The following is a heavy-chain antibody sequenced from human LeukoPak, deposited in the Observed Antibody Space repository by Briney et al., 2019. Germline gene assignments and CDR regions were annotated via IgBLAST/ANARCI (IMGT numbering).Heavy chain of an antibody. CDR1: GGSISSGGYY. D-gene: IGHD2-2*01. CDR3: AAYQLLTNWFDP. CDR2: IYYSGST. J-gene: IGHJ5*02. Sequence: PSETLSLTCTVSGGSISSGGYYWGWIRQHPGKGLEWIGYIYYSGSTYYNPSLKSRVTISVDTSKNQFSLKLSSVTAADTAVYYCAAYQLLTNWFDPWGQGTLVTVSS. V-gene: IGHV4-31*03.